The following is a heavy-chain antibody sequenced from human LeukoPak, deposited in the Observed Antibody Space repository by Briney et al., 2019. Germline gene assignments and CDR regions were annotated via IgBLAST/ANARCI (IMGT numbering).Heavy chain of an antibody. CDR1: GGSISSYY. Sequence: PSETLSLTCTVSGGSISSYYWNWIRQPPGKGLEWIGYIYYRGSTNYNPSHKSRVTISVDTSKNQFSLKLSSATATDTAMYYCARGDDYKSTLFDYWGQGTLVTVSS. CDR2: IYYRGST. D-gene: IGHD5-12*01. V-gene: IGHV4-59*01. J-gene: IGHJ4*02. CDR3: ARGDDYKSTLFDY.